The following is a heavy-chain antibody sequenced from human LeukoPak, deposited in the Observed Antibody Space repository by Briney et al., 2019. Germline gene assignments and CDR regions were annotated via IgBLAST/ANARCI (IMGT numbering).Heavy chain of an antibody. V-gene: IGHV1-18*01. D-gene: IGHD6-13*01. J-gene: IGHJ6*02. CDR1: GYTFTSYG. Sequence: GASVTVSCKASGYTFTSYGISWVRQAPGQGLEWMGWISAYNGNTNYAQKLQGRVTMTTDTSTSTAYMELRSLRSDDTAVYYCARDPGPHGSSWPYYYYYGMDVWGQGTTVTVSS. CDR3: ARDPGPHGSSWPYYYYYGMDV. CDR2: ISAYNGNT.